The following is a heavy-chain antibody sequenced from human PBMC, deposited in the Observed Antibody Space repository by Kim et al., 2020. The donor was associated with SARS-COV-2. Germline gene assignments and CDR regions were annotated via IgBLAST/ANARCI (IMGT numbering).Heavy chain of an antibody. D-gene: IGHD2-15*01. J-gene: IGHJ4*02. CDR3: ARDVGLGYCSGGSCHTEFDY. Sequence: SETLSLTCTVSGGSISSGDYYWSWIRQPPGKGLEWIGYIYYSGSTYYNPSLKSRVTISVDTSKNQFSLKLSSVTAADTAVYYCARDVGLGYCSGGSCHTEFDYWGQGTLVTVSS. CDR2: IYYSGST. V-gene: IGHV4-30-4*01. CDR1: GGSISSGDYY.